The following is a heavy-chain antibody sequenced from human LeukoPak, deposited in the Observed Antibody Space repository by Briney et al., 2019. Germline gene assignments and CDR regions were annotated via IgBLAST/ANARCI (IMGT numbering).Heavy chain of an antibody. V-gene: IGHV1-69*04. CDR1: GGTFSSYA. Sequence: SVKVSCKASGGTFSSYAISWVRQAPGQGLEWMGRIIPILGIANYAQKFQGRVTITADESTSTAYMELSSLRSEDTAVYYCARTQVVPAAIPGYYYYYMDVWGKGTTVTVSS. CDR3: ARTQVVPAAIPGYYYYYMDV. J-gene: IGHJ6*03. CDR2: IIPILGIA. D-gene: IGHD2-2*02.